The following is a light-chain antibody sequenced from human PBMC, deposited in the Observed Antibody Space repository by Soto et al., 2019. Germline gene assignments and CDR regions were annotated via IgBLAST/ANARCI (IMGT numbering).Light chain of an antibody. CDR3: SSYTSSSTRV. CDR1: SRDVGGYNY. V-gene: IGLV2-14*03. CDR2: DVT. J-gene: IGLJ3*02. Sequence: QPVLTQPASVSGSPGQSITISCTGTSRDVGGYNYVSWYQQHPGKAPKLMIYDVTNRPSGVSNRFSGSKSGNTASLTISGLQAEDEADYYCSSYTSSSTRVFGGGTKLTVL.